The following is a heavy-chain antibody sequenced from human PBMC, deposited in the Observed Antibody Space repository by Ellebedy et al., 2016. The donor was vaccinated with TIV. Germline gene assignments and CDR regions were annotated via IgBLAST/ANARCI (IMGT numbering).Heavy chain of an antibody. CDR1: GFTVSSDY. J-gene: IGHJ3*02. CDR3: AKETFNDVDLKVWGVLDI. CDR2: SHRDGDT. D-gene: IGHD5/OR15-5a*01. V-gene: IGHV3-66*01. Sequence: GGSLRLSCTASGFTVSSDYISWVRQAPGKGLEWVSVSHRDGDTNYADSVKGRFIVSRDKSRNTLYLQMTGLSVEDTAVYYCAKETFNDVDLKVWGVLDIWGQGTMVTVSS.